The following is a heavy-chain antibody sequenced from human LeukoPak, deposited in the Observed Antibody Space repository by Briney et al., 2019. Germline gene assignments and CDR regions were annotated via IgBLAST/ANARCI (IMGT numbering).Heavy chain of an antibody. D-gene: IGHD3-10*01. Sequence: PGGSLRLSCAASGFTFSNYAMHWVRQAPGKGLEWVSGISGSGGSTYYADSVKGRFTISRDNSKNRPYLQMNSLRAEDTAVYYCAKRPRGNYLDPFDYWGQGTLVTASS. CDR1: GFTFSNYA. V-gene: IGHV3-23*01. CDR3: AKRPRGNYLDPFDY. J-gene: IGHJ4*02. CDR2: ISGSGGST.